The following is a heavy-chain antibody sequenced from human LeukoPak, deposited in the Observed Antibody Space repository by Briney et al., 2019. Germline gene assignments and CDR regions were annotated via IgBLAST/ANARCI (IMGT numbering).Heavy chain of an antibody. CDR2: ISYVGSNK. Sequence: GRSLRLSCAASGFTFSSYGMHWVRQAPGKGLEWVAVISYVGSNKYYADSVKGRFTISRDNSKNTLYLQMNSLRAEDTAVYYCAKDLGGAAAGPEDYWGQGTLVTVSS. D-gene: IGHD6-13*01. CDR1: GFTFSSYG. J-gene: IGHJ4*02. V-gene: IGHV3-30*18. CDR3: AKDLGGAAAGPEDY.